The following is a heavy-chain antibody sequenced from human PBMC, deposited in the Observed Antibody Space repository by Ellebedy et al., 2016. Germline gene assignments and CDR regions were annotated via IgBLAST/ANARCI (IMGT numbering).Heavy chain of an antibody. V-gene: IGHV3-66*01. D-gene: IGHD6-13*01. Sequence: GGSLRLSCAAPGFTVSSNYMSWVRQAPGKGLEWVSVIYSGGSTYYADSVKGRFTISRDNSKNTLYLQMNSLRAEDTAVYYCAASSSIAAASKQPDYFDYWGQGTLVTVSS. CDR1: GFTVSSNY. CDR3: AASSSIAAASKQPDYFDY. J-gene: IGHJ4*02. CDR2: IYSGGST.